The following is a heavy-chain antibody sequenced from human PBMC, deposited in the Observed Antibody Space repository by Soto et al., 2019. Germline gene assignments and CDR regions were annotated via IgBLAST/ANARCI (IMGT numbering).Heavy chain of an antibody. V-gene: IGHV3-33*01. CDR3: ARDPIAAAGYFDY. D-gene: IGHD6-13*01. CDR2: IWYDGSNK. CDR1: GFTFSSYG. J-gene: IGHJ4*02. Sequence: PGGSLRLSCAASGFTFSSYGMHWVRQAPGKGLEWVAVIWYDGSNKYYADSVKGRFTISRDNSKNTLYLQMNSLRAEDTAVYYCARDPIAAAGYFDYWGQGTLVTVSS.